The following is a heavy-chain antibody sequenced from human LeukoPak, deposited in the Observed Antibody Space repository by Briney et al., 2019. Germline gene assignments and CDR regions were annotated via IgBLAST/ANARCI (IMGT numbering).Heavy chain of an antibody. J-gene: IGHJ4*02. CDR1: GGSFSGYY. CDR2: INHSGST. V-gene: IGHV4-34*01. CDR3: ARGIAAAGNDYFDY. D-gene: IGHD6-13*01. Sequence: SETLSLTCAVYGGSFSGYYWSWIRQPPGKGLEWIGEINHSGSTNYNPSLKSRVTISVDTSKNQFSLKLSSVTAADTAVYYCARGIAAAGNDYFDYWGQGTLVTVSS.